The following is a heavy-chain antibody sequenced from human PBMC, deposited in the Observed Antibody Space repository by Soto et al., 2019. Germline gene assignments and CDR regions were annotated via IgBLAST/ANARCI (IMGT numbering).Heavy chain of an antibody. Sequence: EVQLVESGGGLVQPGGSLRLSCAASGFTVSTYYMNWVRQAPGEGLEWVSVVYSGGTTYYADSVRDRFTIYRDNSKSTLFLQMNSLRAEDTAVYYCARGRSASSDFDSWGQGTLVTVSS. CDR1: GFTVSTYY. D-gene: IGHD3-10*01. V-gene: IGHV3-66*01. J-gene: IGHJ4*02. CDR3: ARGRSASSDFDS. CDR2: VYSGGTT.